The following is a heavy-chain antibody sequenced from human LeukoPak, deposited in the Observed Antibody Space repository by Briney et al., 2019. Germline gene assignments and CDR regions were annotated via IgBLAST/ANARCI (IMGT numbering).Heavy chain of an antibody. D-gene: IGHD3-16*02. CDR2: ISGSGGST. J-gene: IGHJ1*01. Sequence: PGGSLRLSCAASGFTFSSYAMSWVRQAPGKGLEWVSAISGSGGSTYYADSVKGRFTISRDNSKNTLYLQMNSLRAEDTAVYYCAKVRPGGARLGELSLQHWGQGTLVTVSS. CDR1: GFTFSSYA. CDR3: AKVRPGGARLGELSLQH. V-gene: IGHV3-23*01.